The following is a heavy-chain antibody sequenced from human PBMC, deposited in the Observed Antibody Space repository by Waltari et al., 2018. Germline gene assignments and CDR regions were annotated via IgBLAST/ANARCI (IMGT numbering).Heavy chain of an antibody. J-gene: IGHJ5*02. CDR3: ATVFRTMFGVGTNWFDP. CDR1: GGSFSGYD. D-gene: IGHD3-3*01. V-gene: IGHV4-34*01. CDR2: INHGGST. Sequence: QVQLQQWGTGLLKPSETLSLTCAVSGGSFSGYDWSWIRQTPGKGLEWIGEINHGGSTIYNPSLKSRVTISVDTSKDQFSLKLNSVTAADTAVYYCATVFRTMFGVGTNWFDPWGQGTLVIVSS.